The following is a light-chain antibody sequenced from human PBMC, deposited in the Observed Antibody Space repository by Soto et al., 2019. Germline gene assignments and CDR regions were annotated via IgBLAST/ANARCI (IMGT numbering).Light chain of an antibody. CDR3: RSYTSSSTLDV. J-gene: IGLJ1*01. V-gene: IGLV2-14*01. CDR1: SSDVGGYNY. Sequence: QSALTQPASVSGSPGQSITISCTGTSSDVGGYNYVSWYQQHPGKAPKLMIYDVSIRPSGVSNRFSGSKSGNTASLTISGLQAEDEADYCCRSYTSSSTLDVFGTGTKLTVL. CDR2: DVS.